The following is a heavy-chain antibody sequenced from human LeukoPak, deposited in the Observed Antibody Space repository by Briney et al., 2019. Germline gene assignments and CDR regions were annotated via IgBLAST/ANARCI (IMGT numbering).Heavy chain of an antibody. CDR1: GFTFSNYA. V-gene: IGHV3-23*01. J-gene: IGHJ5*01. CDR3: ARDWYDC. Sequence: GGSLRLSCAASGFTFSNYAMIWVRQAPGKGLEWVSVIGDNNIFTGRFTYYAESVKGRFTISRDNSQGTVDLQMNNLRVEDTAVYYCARDWYDCWGQETQVTVSS. CDR2: IGDNNIFTGRFT.